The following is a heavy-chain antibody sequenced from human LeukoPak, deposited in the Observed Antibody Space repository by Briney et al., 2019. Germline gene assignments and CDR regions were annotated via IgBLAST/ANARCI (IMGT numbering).Heavy chain of an antibody. CDR2: IDQDGSEK. CDR3: ARDQNSLDY. Sequence: PGGSLRLSCAASGFTFRRSWMSWVRQAPGKGLEWVANIDQDGSEKYYVDSVKGRFTISRDNAENSLYLQMNSLRAEDTAVYYCARDQNSLDYWGQGTLVTVSS. CDR1: GFTFRRSW. J-gene: IGHJ4*02. V-gene: IGHV3-7*01. D-gene: IGHD2/OR15-2a*01.